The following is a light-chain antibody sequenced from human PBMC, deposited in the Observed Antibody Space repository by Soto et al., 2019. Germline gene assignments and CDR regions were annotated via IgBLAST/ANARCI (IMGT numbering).Light chain of an antibody. CDR3: QQYKNWPWT. V-gene: IGKV3-15*01. J-gene: IGKJ1*01. CDR1: QSVNSN. CDR2: GAS. Sequence: EIVMTHSPATLSVSPGERATLSCRASQSVNSNLAWYQQRPGQAPRLLIYGASTRATGIPARFSGSGSGTEFSLSISSLQSEDFAVYYCQQYKNWPWTFGQGTKVDIK.